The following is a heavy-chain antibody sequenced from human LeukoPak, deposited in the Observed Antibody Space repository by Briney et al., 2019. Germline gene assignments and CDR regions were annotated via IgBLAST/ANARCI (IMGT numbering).Heavy chain of an antibody. V-gene: IGHV1-69*04. Sequence: SVKVSCKASGYTFTSYDINWVRQAPGQGLEWMGRIIPILGIANYAQKFQGRVTITADKSTSTAYMELSSLRSEDTAVYYCARDIGVGIVATIPFDYWGQGTLVTVSS. CDR1: GYTFTSYD. J-gene: IGHJ4*02. CDR3: ARDIGVGIVATIPFDY. CDR2: IIPILGIA. D-gene: IGHD5-12*01.